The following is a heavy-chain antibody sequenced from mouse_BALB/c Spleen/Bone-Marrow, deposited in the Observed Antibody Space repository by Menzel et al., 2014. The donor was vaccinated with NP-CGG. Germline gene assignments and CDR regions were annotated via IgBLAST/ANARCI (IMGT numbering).Heavy chain of an antibody. D-gene: IGHD1-1*01. CDR3: TIRYYAMDY. J-gene: IGHJ4*01. CDR2: IIPNSGYS. CDR1: GYTFTRYT. Sequence: QVQLQQPGAELARPGASVKMSCQASGYTFTRYTMHWEKKRPGQGLEWIGYIIPNSGYSNYNRKFKDKAALTADKSSSTAYMQLSSLTSEDSAVYYCTIRYYAMDYWGQGTSVTVSS. V-gene: IGHV1-4*01.